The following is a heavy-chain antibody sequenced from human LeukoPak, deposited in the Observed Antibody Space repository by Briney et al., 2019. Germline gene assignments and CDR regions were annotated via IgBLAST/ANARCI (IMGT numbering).Heavy chain of an antibody. J-gene: IGHJ4*02. D-gene: IGHD1-26*01. CDR2: ISSSSSYI. V-gene: IGHV3-21*01. Sequence: GGSLRLSCAASGFTFSSYSMNWVRQAPGKGLEWVSSISSSSSYIYYADSVKGRFTISRDNAKNSLYLQMNSLRAEDTAVYYCARGGSGSYYVSYFDYWGQGTLVTVSS. CDR1: GFTFSSYS. CDR3: ARGGSGSYYVSYFDY.